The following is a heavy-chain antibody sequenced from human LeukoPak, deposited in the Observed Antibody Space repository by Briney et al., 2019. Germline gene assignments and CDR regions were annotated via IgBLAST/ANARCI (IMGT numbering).Heavy chain of an antibody. V-gene: IGHV3-11*01. CDR2: ISSSGSTI. CDR1: GFTFSDYY. Sequence: GGSLRLSCAASGFTFSDYYMSWIRQAPGKGLEWVSYISSSGSTIYYADSVKGRFTISRDNAKNSLYLQINSLRAEDTAVYYCARVTLTSANFDYWGQGTLVTVSS. CDR3: ARVTLTSANFDY. J-gene: IGHJ4*02.